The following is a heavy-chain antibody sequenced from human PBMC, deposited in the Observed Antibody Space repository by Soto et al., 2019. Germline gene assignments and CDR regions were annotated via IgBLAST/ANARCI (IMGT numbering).Heavy chain of an antibody. V-gene: IGHV4-39*01. CDR3: ASHRLGRSCCYPGPVLS. CDR1: GDSISSSSYY. CDR2: IYAIGRT. Sequence: QLQLQESGPGLVKPSEALSLTCTVSGDSISSSSYYWGWIRQPPGKVLEWIGNIYAIGRTCYSPSRRSRVTITVHTSKNQVSLMLSSGTAADTGIYFCASHRLGRSCCYPGPVLSWGQGTLVTVPS. J-gene: IGHJ5*02. D-gene: IGHD6-19*01.